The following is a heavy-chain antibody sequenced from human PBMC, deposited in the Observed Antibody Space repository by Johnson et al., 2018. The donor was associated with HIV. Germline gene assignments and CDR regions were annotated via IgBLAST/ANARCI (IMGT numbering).Heavy chain of an antibody. CDR3: ARGQQLVLGAFDI. CDR2: ISYDGSNK. V-gene: IGHV3-30-3*01. Sequence: VQLVESGGGVVQPGRSLRLSCAASGFTFSSYAMHWVRQAPGKGLEWVAVISYDGSNKYYADSVKGRFTISRDNSKNTLYLQMNSLRAEDTAVYYCARGQQLVLGAFDIWGQGTMVTVSS. D-gene: IGHD6-13*01. J-gene: IGHJ3*02. CDR1: GFTFSSYA.